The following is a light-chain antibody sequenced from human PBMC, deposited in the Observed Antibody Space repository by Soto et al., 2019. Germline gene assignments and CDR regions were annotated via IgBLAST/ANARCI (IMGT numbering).Light chain of an antibody. J-gene: IGKJ4*01. Sequence: DIQMTQSPSSLSASVGDRVTITCQASQDTNNYLNWYQQKPGKAPKLLIYDASNLETGVPSRFSGSGSGTDFTFTISSLQPEDIATYYCQQYDNLSLTFGGGTKVEIK. CDR3: QQYDNLSLT. V-gene: IGKV1-33*01. CDR2: DAS. CDR1: QDTNNY.